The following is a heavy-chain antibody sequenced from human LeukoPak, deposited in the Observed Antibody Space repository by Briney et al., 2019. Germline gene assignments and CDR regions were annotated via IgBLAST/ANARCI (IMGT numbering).Heavy chain of an antibody. CDR2: ISGSGGST. Sequence: GGSLRLSCAASGFTFSSYAMSWVRQAPGKGLEWVSAISGSGGSTYYADSVKGRFTISRDNSKNTLHLQMNSLRAEDTAVYYCAKVGIRVVTATRSFDYWGQGTLVTVSS. D-gene: IGHD2-21*02. J-gene: IGHJ4*02. CDR1: GFTFSSYA. V-gene: IGHV3-23*01. CDR3: AKVGIRVVTATRSFDY.